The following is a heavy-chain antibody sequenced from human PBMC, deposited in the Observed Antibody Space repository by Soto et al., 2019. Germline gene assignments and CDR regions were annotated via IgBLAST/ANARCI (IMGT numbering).Heavy chain of an antibody. J-gene: IGHJ5*02. CDR1: GGTFSRYS. Sequence: VASVKVSCKASGGTFSRYSITWVRQAPGHGLEWIGRIIPIFGIASYAQKFQGRVTITADESTSTAYMELSSLRSEDTAVYYCARLKGYCISTSCDGWFDPWGQGTLVTVSS. V-gene: IGHV1-69*02. D-gene: IGHD2-2*01. CDR3: ARLKGYCISTSCDGWFDP. CDR2: IIPIFGIA.